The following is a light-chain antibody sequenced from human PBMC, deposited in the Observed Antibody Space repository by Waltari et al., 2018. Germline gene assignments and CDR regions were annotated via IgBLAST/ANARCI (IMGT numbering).Light chain of an antibody. CDR1: RSALPGYDY. CDR3: SSYAVTTTLL. V-gene: IGLV2-14*03. Sequence: QSVLTQPASVSGSPGQSIPISCTGTRSALPGYDYVSWYQQQAGKAPKLIIYDVKNRPSGVSNRFYGSKSGDTASLTISGLQAEDEADYYCSSYAVTTTLLFGGGTKLTVL. CDR2: DVK. J-gene: IGLJ2*01.